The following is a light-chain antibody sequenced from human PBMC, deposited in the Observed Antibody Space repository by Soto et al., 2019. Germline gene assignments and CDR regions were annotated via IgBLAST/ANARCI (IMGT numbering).Light chain of an antibody. CDR1: HWISRW. V-gene: IGKV1-12*01. J-gene: IGKJ4*01. Sequence: DIQMTQSPSSVCASVGDRVTITCRASHWISRWLAWYQQKPGKAPKLLIYGASSVHSGVPSRFSGSGSGTDFPLTICSLQHVDLATCCCKQADRLRLTFGGGTKVEI. CDR2: GAS. CDR3: KQADRLRLT.